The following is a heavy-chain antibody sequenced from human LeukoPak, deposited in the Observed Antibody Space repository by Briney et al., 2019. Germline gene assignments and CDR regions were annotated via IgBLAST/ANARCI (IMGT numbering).Heavy chain of an antibody. CDR1: GYTFTSYA. Sequence: ASVKVSCKSSGYTFTSYAMNWVRQAPGQGLEWMGWISTNTGNPTYAQGFTGRFVFSLDTSVSTAYLQISSLKAEDTAVYYCARAIAARHALDYWGQEPWSPSPQ. D-gene: IGHD6-6*01. CDR2: ISTNTGNP. V-gene: IGHV7-4-1*02. J-gene: IGHJ4*01. CDR3: ARAIAARHALDY.